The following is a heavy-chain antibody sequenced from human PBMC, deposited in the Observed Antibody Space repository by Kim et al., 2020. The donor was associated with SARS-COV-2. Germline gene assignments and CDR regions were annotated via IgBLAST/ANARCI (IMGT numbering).Heavy chain of an antibody. V-gene: IGHV5-51*01. D-gene: IGHD4-17*01. CDR1: GYSFTSYW. J-gene: IGHJ6*02. CDR3: ARHGITVITPLGMDV. CDR2: IYPGDSDT. Sequence: GESLKISCKGSGYSFTSYWIGWVRQMPGKGLEWMGIIYPGDSDTRYSPSFQGQVTISADKSISTAYLQWSSLKASDTAMYYCARHGITVITPLGMDVWGQGTTVTVSS.